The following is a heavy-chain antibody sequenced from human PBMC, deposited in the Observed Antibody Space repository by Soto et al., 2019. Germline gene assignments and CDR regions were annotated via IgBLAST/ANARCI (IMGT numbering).Heavy chain of an antibody. V-gene: IGHV3-13*01. CDR2: IGSGGDT. CDR3: SRKTPPTGMEV. J-gene: IGHJ6*02. Sequence: EVQLVESGGGLVQPGGSLRLSCAASGFTLSSYDIHWVRQATGEGLAWVSGIGSGGDTHYADSVKGRFIISREDCKNSLYIQMNKLRVGDTAVYYCSRKTPPTGMEVWGQGATVTVSS. D-gene: IGHD3-9*01. CDR1: GFTLSSYD.